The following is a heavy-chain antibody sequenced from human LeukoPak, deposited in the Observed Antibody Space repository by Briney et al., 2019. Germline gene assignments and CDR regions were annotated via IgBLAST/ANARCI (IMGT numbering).Heavy chain of an antibody. CDR1: GFTFSSYA. D-gene: IGHD4-17*01. Sequence: PGGSLRLSCAASGFTFSSYAMSWVRQAPGKGLEWVSAISGSGGSTYYADSVKGRFTISRDNSKNTLYLQMNSLRAEDTAVYYCAKDLEGDYVAVGSPGWGIYYYYYGMDVWGQGTTVTVSS. CDR2: ISGSGGST. J-gene: IGHJ6*02. CDR3: AKDLEGDYVAVGSPGWGIYYYYYGMDV. V-gene: IGHV3-23*01.